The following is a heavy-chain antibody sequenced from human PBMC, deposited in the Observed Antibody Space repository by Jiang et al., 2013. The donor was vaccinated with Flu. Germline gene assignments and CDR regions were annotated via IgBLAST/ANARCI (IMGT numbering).Heavy chain of an antibody. CDR3: ARDLGYSPGHTGGYDY. CDR1: GFTFSTYD. CDR2: ISRNSDYI. D-gene: IGHD5-12*01. V-gene: IGHV3-21*01. J-gene: IGHJ4*02. Sequence: SGGGLVKPGESLRLSCGASGFTFSTYDMNWVRQAPGQGLEWVSSISRNSDYIYYGDSVRDRFTVSRDNARNALYLQMNSLRAEDTAVYYCARDLGYSPGHTGGYDYWGQGTLVTVSS.